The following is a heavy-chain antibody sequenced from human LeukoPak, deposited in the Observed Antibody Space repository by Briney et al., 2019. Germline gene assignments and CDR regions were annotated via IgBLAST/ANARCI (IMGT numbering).Heavy chain of an antibody. J-gene: IGHJ3*02. Sequence: GASVKVSCKASGYTFTGYYTHWVRQAPGQGLEWMGWINPNSGGTNYAQKFQGRVTMTRDTSISTAYMELSRLRSDDTAVYYCASCIAVAGTDDAFDIWGQGTMVTVSS. CDR3: ASCIAVAGTDDAFDI. D-gene: IGHD6-19*01. V-gene: IGHV1-2*02. CDR2: INPNSGGT. CDR1: GYTFTGYY.